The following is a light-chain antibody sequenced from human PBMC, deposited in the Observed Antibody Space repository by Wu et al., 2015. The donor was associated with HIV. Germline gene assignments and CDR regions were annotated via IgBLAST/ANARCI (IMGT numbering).Light chain of an antibody. Sequence: DIRLTQSPSSLSPSVGDRVNITCRTRQNIGTFLNWYQQQPGKAPNLLIFGASTLQRGISSRFSGSGSGTYFTLTISSLRPEDFATYFCQVGVSFGQGTKL. CDR3: QVGVS. CDR1: QNIGTF. V-gene: IGKV1-39*01. J-gene: IGKJ2*03. CDR2: GAS.